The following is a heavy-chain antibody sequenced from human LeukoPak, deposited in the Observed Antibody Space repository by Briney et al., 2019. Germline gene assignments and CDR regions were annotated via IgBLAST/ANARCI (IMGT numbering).Heavy chain of an antibody. Sequence: PGRSLRLSCAASGFTFSSYGMHWVRQAPGKGLEWVAVIWYDGSNKYYADSVKGRFTISRDNSKNTLYLQMSSLRAEDTAVYYCARDAGHHYDFWSGYFSSDAGRPFDIWGQGIMVTVSS. CDR2: IWYDGSNK. CDR3: ARDAGHHYDFWSGYFSSDAGRPFDI. J-gene: IGHJ3*02. V-gene: IGHV3-33*01. D-gene: IGHD3-3*01. CDR1: GFTFSSYG.